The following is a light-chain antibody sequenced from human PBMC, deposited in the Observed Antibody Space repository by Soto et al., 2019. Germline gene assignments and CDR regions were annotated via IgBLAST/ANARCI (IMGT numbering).Light chain of an antibody. Sequence: DIPMTQSPSSLSASVGDRVTITCRASQGISNYLAWYQQKPGKVPELLIYGASTLKSGVPSRFSGSGSGTDFTLTISSLQPQDVGTYDCQKYNSASITFGPGTKVDIK. CDR3: QKYNSASIT. V-gene: IGKV1-27*01. CDR1: QGISNY. CDR2: GAS. J-gene: IGKJ3*01.